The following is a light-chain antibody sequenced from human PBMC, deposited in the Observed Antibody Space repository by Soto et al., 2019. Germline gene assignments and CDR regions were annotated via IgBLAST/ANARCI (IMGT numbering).Light chain of an antibody. V-gene: IGKV3-20*01. CDR3: QQYGSSPLIT. J-gene: IGKJ5*01. CDR1: QSVSSN. CDR2: GAS. Sequence: EIVLTQSPDTLSLSPGKRSTLSCRASQSVSSNLAWYQQKPVQAPRLLIYGASTRATGIPARFSGSGSATDFTLTISRLQPQDFAVYHCQQYGSSPLITFGQGTRLEIK.